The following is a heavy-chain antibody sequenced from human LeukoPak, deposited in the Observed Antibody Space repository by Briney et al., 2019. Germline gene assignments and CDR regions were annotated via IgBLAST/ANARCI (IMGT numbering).Heavy chain of an antibody. CDR1: GFTVSSDS. V-gene: IGHV3-53*05. J-gene: IGHJ3*01. Sequence: PGGSLRLSCTVSGFTVSSDSMSWVRQAPGKGLEWVSFIYSGGSTHYSDSVKGRFTISRDSSKNTLYLQMNSLRAEDTAVYYCAKGPYYNILTGYRKGGAFDVWGRGTMVTVSS. CDR2: IYSGGST. D-gene: IGHD3-9*01. CDR3: AKGPYYNILTGYRKGGAFDV.